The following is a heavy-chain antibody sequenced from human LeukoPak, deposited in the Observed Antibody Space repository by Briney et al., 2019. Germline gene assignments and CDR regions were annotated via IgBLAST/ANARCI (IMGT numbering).Heavy chain of an antibody. CDR1: GFTLSNSL. V-gene: IGHV3-74*01. D-gene: IGHD3-10*01. CDR2: VAPDGNT. Sequence: GGSLRLSCAASGFTLSNSLMHWVRQVPGKGLVWVSRVAPDGNTDYADSVKGRFTISRDNAKNTMYLEMNSLRVEDTAVYRCARDLRGPHDIWGQGTLVTVSS. CDR3: ARDLRGPHDI. J-gene: IGHJ4*02.